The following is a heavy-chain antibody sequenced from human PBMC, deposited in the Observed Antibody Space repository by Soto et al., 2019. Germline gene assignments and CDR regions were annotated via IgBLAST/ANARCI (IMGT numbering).Heavy chain of an antibody. V-gene: IGHV4-34*01. CDR3: ARGQGEPTPRAKRFGYFDL. D-gene: IGHD3-10*01. Sequence: SETLSLTCAVYGGSFSGYYWSWIRQPPGKGLEWIGEINHSGSTNYNRYLKSRVTISVDTSKNQFSLKLSSVTAADTAVYYCARGQGEPTPRAKRFGYFDLWGRGTLVTVSS. CDR2: INHSGST. J-gene: IGHJ2*01. CDR1: GGSFSGYY.